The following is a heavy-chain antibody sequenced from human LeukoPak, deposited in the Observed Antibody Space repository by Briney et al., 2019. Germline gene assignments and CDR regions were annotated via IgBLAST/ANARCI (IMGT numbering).Heavy chain of an antibody. J-gene: IGHJ4*02. CDR1: GGSFSGYY. CDR3: ASGYSSSWPFDY. V-gene: IGHV4-34*01. D-gene: IGHD6-13*01. CDR2: INHSGST. Sequence: SETLSLTCAVYGGSFSGYYWSWIRQPPGKGLEWIGEINHSGSTNYNPSLRSRVTISVDTSENQFSLKLSSVTAADTAVYYCASGYSSSWPFDYWGQGTLVTVSS.